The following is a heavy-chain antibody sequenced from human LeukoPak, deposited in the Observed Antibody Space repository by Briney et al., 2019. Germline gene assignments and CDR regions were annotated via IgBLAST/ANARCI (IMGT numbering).Heavy chain of an antibody. CDR2: MNPNSGNT. D-gene: IGHD3-10*01. CDR1: GYTFTSYD. V-gene: IGHV1-8*01. J-gene: IGHJ4*02. Sequence: ASVKVSCKASGYTFTSYDINWVRQATGQGLEWMGWMNPNSGNTGYAQKFQGRVTMTRNISISTAYMELGSLRSEDTAVYYCARRITMVRGALGYWGQGTLVTVSS. CDR3: ARRITMVRGALGY.